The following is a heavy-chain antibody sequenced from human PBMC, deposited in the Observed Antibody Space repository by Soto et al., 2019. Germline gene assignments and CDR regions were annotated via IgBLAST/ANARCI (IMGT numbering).Heavy chain of an antibody. D-gene: IGHD5-12*01. V-gene: IGHV3-30*18. Sequence: VQLLESGGGLGQPGGSLRLSCAASGFTFSSYGMHWVRQAPGKGLEWVAVISYDGSNKYYADSVKGRLTISRDNSKNTLYLQMNSLRGEDTAVYYCAKDNGSGCDWLRVGDASDIWGQGTMVTVSS. CDR2: ISYDGSNK. J-gene: IGHJ3*02. CDR3: AKDNGSGCDWLRVGDASDI. CDR1: GFTFSSYG.